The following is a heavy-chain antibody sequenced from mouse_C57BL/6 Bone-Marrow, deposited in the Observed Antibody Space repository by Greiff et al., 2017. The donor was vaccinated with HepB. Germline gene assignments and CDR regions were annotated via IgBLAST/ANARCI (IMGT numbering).Heavy chain of an antibody. Sequence: EVQLQQSGPELVKPGASVKISCKASGYTFTDYYMNWVKQSHGKSLEWIGDINPNNGGTSYNQKFKGKATLTVDKSSSTAYMELRSLTSEDSAVYYCAREGAGVDYWGQGTTLTVSS. D-gene: IGHD3-3*01. J-gene: IGHJ2*01. V-gene: IGHV1-26*01. CDR2: INPNNGGT. CDR3: AREGAGVDY. CDR1: GYTFTDYY.